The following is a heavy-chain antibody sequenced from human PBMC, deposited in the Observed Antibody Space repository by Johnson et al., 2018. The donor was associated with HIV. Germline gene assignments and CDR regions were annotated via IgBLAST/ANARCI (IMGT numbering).Heavy chain of an antibody. CDR3: ATIWPGNFALDF. J-gene: IGHJ3*01. CDR2: IYTADNR. Sequence: VQLVESGGDLVKPGGSLPLSCAAPGFAFSNACMNWVRQAPGKGLEWVSVIYTADNRNYADSVKVRFSISRDNSKNTVYLQMHSLRPEDTAVYYCATIWPGNFALDFWGQGTMVTVSS. V-gene: IGHV3-66*02. D-gene: IGHD2-2*02. CDR1: GFAFSNAC.